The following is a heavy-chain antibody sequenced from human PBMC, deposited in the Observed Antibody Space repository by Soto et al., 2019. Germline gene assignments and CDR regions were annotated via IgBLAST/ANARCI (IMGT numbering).Heavy chain of an antibody. V-gene: IGHV3-23*01. CDR1: GFTFSSYA. CDR2: IIEGGGST. D-gene: IGHD6-19*01. Sequence: GGSLRLSCAASGFTFSSYAMSWVRQGPGKGLEWVSGIIEGGGSTYYADSVKGRFTISRDNSKNTLDLQMNSLTAEDTAVYYCAKDYGSGCPFDYWGQGALVTVSS. CDR3: AKDYGSGCPFDY. J-gene: IGHJ4*02.